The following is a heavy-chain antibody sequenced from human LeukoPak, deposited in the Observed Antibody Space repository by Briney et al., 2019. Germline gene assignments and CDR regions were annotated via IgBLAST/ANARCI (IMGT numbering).Heavy chain of an antibody. V-gene: IGHV4-59*01. J-gene: IGHJ6*03. CDR3: ARLDYYYYMDV. Sequence: SETLSLTCTVSGGSLSSYYWSWLGQPPGKGLEWIGYIYYSGSTNYNPSLTSRVTISVDTSKNQFSLKLSSVTAADTAVYYCARLDYYYYMDVWGKGTTVTVSS. CDR2: IYYSGST. CDR1: GGSLSSYY.